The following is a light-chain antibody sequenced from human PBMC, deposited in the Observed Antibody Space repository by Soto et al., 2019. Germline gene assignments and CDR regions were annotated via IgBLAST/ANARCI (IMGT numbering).Light chain of an antibody. CDR3: QQYNSYPFT. V-gene: IGKV1-5*03. Sequence: DIQMTQSPSTLSASVGDRVTITCRASQSISSWLAWYQQKPGRAPKLLIYKASSLESGVPSRFSGSGSGTEFTLTISSLQPDDFATYYCQQYNSYPFTFGPGTKGISN. J-gene: IGKJ3*01. CDR1: QSISSW. CDR2: KAS.